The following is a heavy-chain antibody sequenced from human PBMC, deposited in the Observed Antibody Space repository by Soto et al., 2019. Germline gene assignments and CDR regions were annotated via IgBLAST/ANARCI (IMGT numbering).Heavy chain of an antibody. J-gene: IGHJ4*02. D-gene: IGHD1-26*01. V-gene: IGHV3-30-3*01. CDR1: GFTFSSYA. Sequence: GGSLRLSCAASGFTFSSYAMHWVRQAPGKGLEWVAVISYDGSNKYYADSVKGRFTISRDNSKNTLYLQMNSLRAEDTAVYYCARDAGELLWGQGTLVTVSS. CDR3: ARDAGELL. CDR2: ISYDGSNK.